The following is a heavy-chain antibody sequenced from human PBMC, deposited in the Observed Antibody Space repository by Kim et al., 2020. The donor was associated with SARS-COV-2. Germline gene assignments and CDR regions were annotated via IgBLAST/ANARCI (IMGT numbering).Heavy chain of an antibody. V-gene: IGHV5-10-1*01. J-gene: IGHJ4*02. CDR1: GYSFTSYW. D-gene: IGHD6-19*01. Sequence: GESLKISCKGSGYSFTSYWISWVRQMPGKGLEWMGRIDPSDSYTNYSPSFQGHVTISADKSISTAYLQWSSLKASDTAMYYCARLPDSSGWHYYFDYWGQGTLFTVSS. CDR3: ARLPDSSGWHYYFDY. CDR2: IDPSDSYT.